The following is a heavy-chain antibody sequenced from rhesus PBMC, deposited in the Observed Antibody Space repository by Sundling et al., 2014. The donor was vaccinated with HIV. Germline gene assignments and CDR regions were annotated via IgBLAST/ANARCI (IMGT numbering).Heavy chain of an antibody. D-gene: IGHD1-1-1*01. CDR1: GGSISAVYY. CDR3: ARVILAGTLFDY. CDR2: FYGNNHVT. Sequence: QVQLQESGPGLVKPSETLSLTCAVSGGSISAVYYWAWIRRPPGKGLEWIGGFYGNNHVTNYNPSLKSRVTISEDTSKNHFSLKLTSMTAADTAVYYCARVILAGTLFDYWGQGVLVTVSS. J-gene: IGHJ4*01. V-gene: IGHV4-143*01.